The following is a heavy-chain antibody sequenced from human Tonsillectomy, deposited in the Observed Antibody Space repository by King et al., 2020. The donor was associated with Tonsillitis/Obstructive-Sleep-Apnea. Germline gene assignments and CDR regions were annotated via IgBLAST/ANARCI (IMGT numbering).Heavy chain of an antibody. CDR3: ARGDLLTGYYASTDLDY. Sequence: VQLQQWGAGLLKPSETLSLTCAVYGGSFSAYYWSWIRQPPGKGLEWIGEINHSGSTKYNPSLKSRLIVSLDTSKNQFSLKLSSVTAADTAVYYCARGDLLTGYYASTDLDYWGQGTLVTVSS. D-gene: IGHD3-9*01. CDR1: GGSFSAYY. V-gene: IGHV4-34*01. CDR2: INHSGST. J-gene: IGHJ4*02.